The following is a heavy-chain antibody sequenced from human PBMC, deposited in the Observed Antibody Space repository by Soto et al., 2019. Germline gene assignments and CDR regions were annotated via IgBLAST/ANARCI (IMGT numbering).Heavy chain of an antibody. Sequence: SETLSLTCAVYGGSFSGYYWSWIRQPPGKGLEWIGEINHSGSTNYNPSLKSRVTISVDTSKNQFSLKLSSVTAADTAVYYCARGHGSNWFDPWGQGTLVTVCS. V-gene: IGHV4-34*01. J-gene: IGHJ5*02. CDR3: ARGHGSNWFDP. CDR1: GGSFSGYY. CDR2: INHSGST.